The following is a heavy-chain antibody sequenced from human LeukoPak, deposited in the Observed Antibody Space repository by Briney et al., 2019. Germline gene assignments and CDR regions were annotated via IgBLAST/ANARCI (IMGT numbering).Heavy chain of an antibody. Sequence: PGGSLRLSCAASGFTFSGHEMNWVRQAPGKGLEWLSYISTTGGTIYYADSVKGRFTISRDNAKNSLYLQMNSLRAEDTAVYYCASADPYGDSTPDYWGQGTPVTVSS. CDR2: ISTTGGTI. D-gene: IGHD4-17*01. V-gene: IGHV3-48*03. J-gene: IGHJ4*02. CDR3: ASADPYGDSTPDY. CDR1: GFTFSGHE.